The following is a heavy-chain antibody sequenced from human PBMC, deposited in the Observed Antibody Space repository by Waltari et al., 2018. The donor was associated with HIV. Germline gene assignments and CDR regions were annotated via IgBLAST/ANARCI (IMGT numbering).Heavy chain of an antibody. D-gene: IGHD4-17*01. CDR3: AKTGYGDYGRDD. CDR1: GFTFSSYG. V-gene: IGHV3-30*18. J-gene: IGHJ4*02. CDR2: ISYDGSNK. Sequence: QLQLVESGGGVVQPGRSLRLSCSASGFTFSSYGMHWVRQAPGKGLGWVAVISYDGSNKFYTDSVKGRFTISRDNSKNTLYLQMNSLRAEDTAVYYCAKTGYGDYGRDDWGQGTLVTVSS.